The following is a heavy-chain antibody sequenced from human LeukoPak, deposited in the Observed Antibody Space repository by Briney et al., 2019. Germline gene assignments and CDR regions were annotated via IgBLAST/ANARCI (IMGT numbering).Heavy chain of an antibody. V-gene: IGHV1-2*02. CDR3: ARVSVGATMLAYFDY. J-gene: IGHJ4*02. Sequence: ASVKVSCKASGYRFTGYYMHWVRQAPGQGLEWMGWFNPNSGGTKYAQKFQGRVTMSRDTSISTAYMELSSLRSEDTAVYYCARVSVGATMLAYFDYWGQGTLVTVSS. D-gene: IGHD1-26*01. CDR2: FNPNSGGT. CDR1: GYRFTGYY.